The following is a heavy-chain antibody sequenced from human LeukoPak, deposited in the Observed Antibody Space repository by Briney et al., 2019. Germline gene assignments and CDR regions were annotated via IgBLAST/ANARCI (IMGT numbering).Heavy chain of an antibody. J-gene: IGHJ3*02. V-gene: IGHV4-34*01. D-gene: IGHD6-13*01. CDR3: ALDIAARAFDI. CDR2: INHSGST. Sequence: SETLSLTCAVYGGSFSGYYWSWIRQPPGKGLEWIGEINHSGSTNYNPSLKSRVTISVDTSKNQFSLKLSSVTAADTAVYYCALDIAARAFDIWGQGTMVTVSS. CDR1: GGSFSGYY.